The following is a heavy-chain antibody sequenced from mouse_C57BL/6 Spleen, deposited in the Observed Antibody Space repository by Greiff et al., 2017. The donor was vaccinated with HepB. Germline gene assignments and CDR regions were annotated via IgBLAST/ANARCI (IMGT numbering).Heavy chain of an antibody. Sequence: EVKLVESGPGLVKPSQSLSLTCSVTGYSITSGYYWNWIRQFPGNKLEWMGYISYDGSNNYNPSLKNRISITRDTSKNQFFLKLNSVTTEDTATYYCASSPGSRVFDDWGQGTTLTVSS. V-gene: IGHV3-6*01. CDR1: GYSITSGYY. D-gene: IGHD1-1*01. CDR2: ISYDGSN. J-gene: IGHJ2*01. CDR3: ASSPGSRVFDD.